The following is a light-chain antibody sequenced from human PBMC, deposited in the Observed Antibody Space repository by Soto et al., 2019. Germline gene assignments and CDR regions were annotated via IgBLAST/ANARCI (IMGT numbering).Light chain of an antibody. CDR3: CSYAGSSTFYV. CDR2: EVS. V-gene: IGLV2-23*02. CDR1: SSDVGSYNL. Sequence: ALTQPASVSGSPGQSIAISCTGTSSDVGSYNLVSWYQQHPGKAPKLMIYEVSKRPSGVSNRFSGSKSGNTASLTISGLQAEDEADYYCCSYAGSSTFYVFGTGTKVTVL. J-gene: IGLJ1*01.